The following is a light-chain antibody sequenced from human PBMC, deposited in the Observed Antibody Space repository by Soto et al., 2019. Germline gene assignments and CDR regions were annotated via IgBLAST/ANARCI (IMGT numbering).Light chain of an antibody. Sequence: QPVLTQPPSVSAAPGQKVTISCSGSSSNTGSNYVSWYQQLPGTAPKVLIYDNNKRLSGIPDRFSGSKSGTSATLAITGLQTGDEADYYCGTWDGSLSAWVFGGGTKLTVL. CDR1: SSNTGSNY. V-gene: IGLV1-51*01. CDR2: DNN. J-gene: IGLJ3*02. CDR3: GTWDGSLSAWV.